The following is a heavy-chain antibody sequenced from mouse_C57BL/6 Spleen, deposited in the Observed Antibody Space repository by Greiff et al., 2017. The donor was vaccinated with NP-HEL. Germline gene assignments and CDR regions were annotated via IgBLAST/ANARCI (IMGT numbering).Heavy chain of an antibody. CDR3: SRRTTTVVAGFDY. J-gene: IGHJ2*01. CDR2: IYPGSGNT. V-gene: IGHV1-76*01. CDR1: GYTFTDYY. Sequence: QVNVKQSGAELARPGASVKLSCKASGYTFTDYYINWVKQRPGQGLEWIARIYPGSGNTYYNEKFKGKATLTAETSSSTAYMQLSSLTSEDSAVYYCSRRTTTVVAGFDYWGQGTTLTVSS. D-gene: IGHD1-1*01.